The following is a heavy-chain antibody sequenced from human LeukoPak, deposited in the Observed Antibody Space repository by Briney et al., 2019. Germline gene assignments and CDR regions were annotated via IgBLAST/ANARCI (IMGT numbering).Heavy chain of an antibody. CDR3: ARGPDYDILTGYYNVMGY. CDR2: INAGNGNT. J-gene: IGHJ4*02. D-gene: IGHD3-9*01. V-gene: IGHV1-3*01. CDR1: GYTFTSYA. Sequence: GASVKVSCKASGYTFTSYAMHWVRQAPGQRLEWMGWINAGNGNTKYSQKFQGRVTITRDTSASTAYMELSSLRSEDTAVYYCARGPDYDILTGYYNVMGYWGQGTLVTVSS.